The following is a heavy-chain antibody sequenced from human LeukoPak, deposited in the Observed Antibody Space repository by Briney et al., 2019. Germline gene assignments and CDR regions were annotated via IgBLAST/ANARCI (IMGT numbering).Heavy chain of an antibody. CDR1: GGSLSRYY. CDR3: ARENDRYGRIDY. Sequence: SETLSLTCTVSGGSLSRYYWSWVRQPPGKGLEWIGYVSYSGSTDYNPSLKSRVIISIDTSKTQFSLRLNSVTAADTAVHYCARENDRYGRIDYWGQGTQVTVSS. J-gene: IGHJ4*02. V-gene: IGHV4-59*01. CDR2: VSYSGST. D-gene: IGHD5-18*01.